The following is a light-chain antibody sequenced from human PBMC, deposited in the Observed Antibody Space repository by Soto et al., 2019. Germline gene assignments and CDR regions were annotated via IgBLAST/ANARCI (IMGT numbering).Light chain of an antibody. V-gene: IGKV1-33*01. CDR1: QDISNY. CDR2: DAS. J-gene: IGKJ1*01. Sequence: DIHMTQSPSSLSASVGDRVTITCPASQDISNYLNWYQQKPGKAPKLLIYDASNLETGVPSRFSGSGSGTDFTFTISSLQPEDIATYYFQQYDNLPWTFGQGTKVEIK. CDR3: QQYDNLPWT.